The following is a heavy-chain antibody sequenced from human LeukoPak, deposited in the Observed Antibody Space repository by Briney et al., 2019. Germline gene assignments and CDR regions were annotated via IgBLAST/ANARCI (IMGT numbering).Heavy chain of an antibody. V-gene: IGHV4-39*07. Sequence: PSETLSLTCTVSGGSISSVNYYWGWMRQPPGKGLEWIGSIYYSGTTYYNPSLKSRVTISVDTSKNQFSLKLSSVTAADTAVYYCANSAFGELSFDYWGQGTLVTVSS. CDR1: GGSISSVNYY. D-gene: IGHD3-10*01. CDR2: IYYSGTT. CDR3: ANSAFGELSFDY. J-gene: IGHJ4*02.